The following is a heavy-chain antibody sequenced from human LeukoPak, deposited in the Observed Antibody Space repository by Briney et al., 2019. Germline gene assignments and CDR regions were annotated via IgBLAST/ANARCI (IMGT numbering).Heavy chain of an antibody. V-gene: IGHV3-9*01. Sequence: GGSLRLSCAASGFTFDDYAMHWVRQAPGKGLEWVSGISWNSGSIGYADSVKGRFTISRDNAKNSLYLQMNSLRAEDTALYYCAKGHFYGSGINGVDYWGQGTLVTVSS. CDR1: GFTFDDYA. J-gene: IGHJ4*02. D-gene: IGHD3-10*01. CDR2: ISWNSGSI. CDR3: AKGHFYGSGINGVDY.